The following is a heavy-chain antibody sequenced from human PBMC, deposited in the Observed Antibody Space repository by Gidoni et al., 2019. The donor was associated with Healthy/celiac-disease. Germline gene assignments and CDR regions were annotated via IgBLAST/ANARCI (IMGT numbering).Heavy chain of an antibody. CDR1: GFNLSSYS. CDR3: ARDRGSSWAKHNWFDP. D-gene: IGHD6-13*01. Sequence: EVQLVESGGGLVKPGGSLRLSWAAAGFNLSSYSMNWVRQAPGTGLEWVSSIIISSSYIYSADSVKGRFTISRDNAKNSLYLQMNSLRAEDTAVYYCARDRGSSWAKHNWFDPWGQGTLVTVSS. J-gene: IGHJ5*02. CDR2: IIISSSYI. V-gene: IGHV3-21*01.